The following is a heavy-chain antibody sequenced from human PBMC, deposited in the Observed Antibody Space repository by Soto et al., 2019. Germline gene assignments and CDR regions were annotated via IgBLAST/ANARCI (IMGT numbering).Heavy chain of an antibody. CDR3: AKEPDVVWGAYTILDH. V-gene: IGHV3-23*01. J-gene: IGHJ5*02. CDR2: LSDNCGTT. D-gene: IGHD2-21*01. CDR1: GFPFSNYA. Sequence: GSLRLSCAASGFPFSNYAVIWLRQAPVNGLEFVSGLSDNCGTTHYADSVRGRFTISRCNSKNTVYLQMNNLRAEDTALYYCAKEPDVVWGAYTILDHWGRGTMVTVSS.